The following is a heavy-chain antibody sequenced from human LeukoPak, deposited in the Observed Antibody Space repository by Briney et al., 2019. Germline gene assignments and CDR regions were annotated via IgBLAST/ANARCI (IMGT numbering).Heavy chain of an antibody. CDR3: AKDIDNSGYDQGAFDI. CDR2: ISGDGGST. J-gene: IGHJ3*02. CDR1: GFTFDDYA. V-gene: IGHV3-43*02. D-gene: IGHD5-12*01. Sequence: GGSLRLSCAASGFTFDDYAMHWVRQAPRKGLEWVSLISGDGGSTYYADSVKGRFTISRDNSKNSLYLQMNSLRTEDTALYYCAKDIDNSGYDQGAFDIWGQGTMVTVSS.